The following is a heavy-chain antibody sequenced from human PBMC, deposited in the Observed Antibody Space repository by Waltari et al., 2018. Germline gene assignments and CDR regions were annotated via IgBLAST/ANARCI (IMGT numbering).Heavy chain of an antibody. J-gene: IGHJ3*02. V-gene: IGHV1-18*01. Sequence: QVQLVQSGAEVKKPGASVKVSCKASGYTFTSYGISWVRQAPGQGLEWMGWISAYNGNTNYAQKLQGRVTMTTDTSTSTAYMELRSLRSDDTAVYYCATLYTTRTYYYGSGSFYAFDIWGQGTMVTVSS. CDR3: ATLYTTRTYYYGSGSFYAFDI. D-gene: IGHD3-10*01. CDR1: GYTFTSYG. CDR2: ISAYNGNT.